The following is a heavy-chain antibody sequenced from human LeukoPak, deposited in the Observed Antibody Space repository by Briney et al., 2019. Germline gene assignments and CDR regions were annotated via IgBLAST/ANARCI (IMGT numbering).Heavy chain of an antibody. D-gene: IGHD3-3*01. CDR3: ARTHDFWSGYYYMDV. J-gene: IGHJ6*03. V-gene: IGHV4-59*01. CDR1: GGSISSYY. Sequence: SETLSLTCTVSGGSISSYYWSWIRQPPGKGLEWIGYIYYSGSTNYNPSLKSRVTISVDTSTNQFSLKLSSVTAADTAVYYCARTHDFWSGYYYMDVWGKGTTVTVSS. CDR2: IYYSGST.